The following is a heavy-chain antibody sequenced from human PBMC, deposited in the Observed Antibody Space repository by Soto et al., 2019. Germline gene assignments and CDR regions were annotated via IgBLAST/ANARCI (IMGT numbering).Heavy chain of an antibody. CDR2: ISHDGGNR. CDR1: GFTFSSYG. Sequence: QVQLVESGGGVVQPGRSLRLSCAASGFTFSSYGMYWVRQAPGKGLECVAYISHDGGNRYSADSVKGRFTIFRDNSKNTLYLQMNSLGSEDGAVYYCAKERRDGYFDNWGQGTLVTVSS. CDR3: AKERRDGYFDN. J-gene: IGHJ4*02. V-gene: IGHV3-30*18.